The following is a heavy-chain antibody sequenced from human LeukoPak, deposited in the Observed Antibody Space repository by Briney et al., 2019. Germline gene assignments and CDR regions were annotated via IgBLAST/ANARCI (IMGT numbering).Heavy chain of an antibody. CDR1: GFTLSRYA. CDR2: ISGSGGST. Sequence: SGGSLRLSCAASGFTLSRYAMSWVRQASGKGLEWVSGISGSGGSTYYADSVKGRFTISRDKSNNTLYMQMNSLRAEDTAVYYCAKGRDYDYYYGMYVWGQGTTVTVSS. J-gene: IGHJ6*02. V-gene: IGHV3-23*01. CDR3: AKGRDYDYYYGMYV.